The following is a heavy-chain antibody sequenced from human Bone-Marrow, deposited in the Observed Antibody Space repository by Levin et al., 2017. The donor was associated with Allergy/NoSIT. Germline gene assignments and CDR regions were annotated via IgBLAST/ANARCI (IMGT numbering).Heavy chain of an antibody. D-gene: IGHD6-25*01. V-gene: IGHV3-20*04. J-gene: IGHJ4*02. CDR3: AREMRKTAAGAYYFDF. Sequence: GGSLRLSCEASGFKFDDYGMTWVRQRPGKGLEWVAGTNWDGNKKGYGDSVKGRVIISKDNAKNSVDVQMNSLTTEATAVYYCAREMRKTAAGAYYFDFWGQGSLVTVSS. CDR2: TNWDGNKK. CDR1: GFKFDDYG.